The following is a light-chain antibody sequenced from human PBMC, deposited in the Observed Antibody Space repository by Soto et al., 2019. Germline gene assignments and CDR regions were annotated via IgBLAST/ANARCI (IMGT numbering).Light chain of an antibody. Sequence: DIVMTQSPLSLPVTPGEPASISCRSSQSLLHSNGYNYLDWYLQKPGQSPQFLIYLGSNRASGVPDRFSGSGSGTYFTLKISRVEAEDVGVYYCMQALQTPPTFGQGTKVEIK. CDR1: QSLLHSNGYNY. V-gene: IGKV2-28*01. J-gene: IGKJ1*01. CDR2: LGS. CDR3: MQALQTPPT.